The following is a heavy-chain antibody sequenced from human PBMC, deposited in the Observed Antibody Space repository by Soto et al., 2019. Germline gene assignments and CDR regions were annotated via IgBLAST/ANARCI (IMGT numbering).Heavy chain of an antibody. J-gene: IGHJ4*02. CDR2: IKNKANSYTT. CDR1: GFIFSDHY. Sequence: VQLVESGGGLVQPGGSLRLSCAASGFIFSDHYMDWVRQAPGKGLEWVGRIKNKANSYTTEYAASVKGRFNISRDDSKNSLDLQMNSLKTEDKAVYYCTRISFLGDTGGRYFDYWGQGTLLTVSS. CDR3: TRISFLGDTGGRYFDY. D-gene: IGHD1-26*01. V-gene: IGHV3-72*01.